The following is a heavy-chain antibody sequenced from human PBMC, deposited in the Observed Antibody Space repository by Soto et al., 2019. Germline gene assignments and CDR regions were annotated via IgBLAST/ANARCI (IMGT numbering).Heavy chain of an antibody. V-gene: IGHV4-30-4*01. Sequence: PSETLSLTCTVSGGSISSGDYYWRWIRQPPGKGLEWIGYIYYSGSTYYNPSLKSRVTISVDTSKKQFSLKLSSVTAADTAVYYCARVGLEYYDSSGYQSNYWGQGTLVTVSS. CDR3: ARVGLEYYDSSGYQSNY. D-gene: IGHD3-22*01. CDR1: GGSISSGDYY. J-gene: IGHJ4*02. CDR2: IYYSGST.